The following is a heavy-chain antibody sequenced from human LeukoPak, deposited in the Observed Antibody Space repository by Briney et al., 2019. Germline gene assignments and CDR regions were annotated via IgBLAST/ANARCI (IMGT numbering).Heavy chain of an antibody. CDR1: GFTLTEHY. CDR3: ARDPDYGDPY. Sequence: GGSLRLSCTVSGFTLTEHYMSWFRQSPGRGLEWISWITSSGTTRDYADSVKGRFTISRDNTKNSVYLQMTSLRPDDTAVYYCARDPDYGDPYWGQGTLVTVSS. CDR2: ITSSGTTR. D-gene: IGHD4-17*01. V-gene: IGHV3-11*01. J-gene: IGHJ4*02.